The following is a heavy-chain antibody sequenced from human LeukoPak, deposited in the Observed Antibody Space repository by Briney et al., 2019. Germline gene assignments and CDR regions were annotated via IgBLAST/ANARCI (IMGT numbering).Heavy chain of an antibody. CDR3: ARDHYYGSGSYVCWFDP. Sequence: PSETLSLTCTVSGGSISSYYWSWIRQPAGKGLEWIGRIYTSGSTNYNPSLKSRVTMSVDTSKNQFSLKLSSVTAADTAVYYCARDHYYGSGSYVCWFDPWGQGTLVTVPS. D-gene: IGHD3-10*01. V-gene: IGHV4-4*07. CDR2: IYTSGST. J-gene: IGHJ5*02. CDR1: GGSISSYY.